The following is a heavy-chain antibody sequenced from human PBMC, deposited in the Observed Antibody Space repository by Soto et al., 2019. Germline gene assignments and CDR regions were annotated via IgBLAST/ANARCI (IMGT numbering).Heavy chain of an antibody. CDR1: GFPFSSYE. V-gene: IGHV3-48*03. D-gene: IGHD5-12*01. CDR2: ISSGGGNI. J-gene: IGHJ4*02. Sequence: WGSLRLSCAASGFPFSSYEINWFRHSPFKGLEWVAYISSGGGNIYYAESVKGRFTISRDNAKNSVDLQMNSLRAEDTAVYYCARDRWLRYSGYDWHFDYWGQGTLVTVSS. CDR3: ARDRWLRYSGYDWHFDY.